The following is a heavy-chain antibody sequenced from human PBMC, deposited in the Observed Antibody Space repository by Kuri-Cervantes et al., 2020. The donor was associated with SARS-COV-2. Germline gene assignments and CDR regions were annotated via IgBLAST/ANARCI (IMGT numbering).Heavy chain of an antibody. V-gene: IGHV4-59*01. Sequence: GSLRLSCSVSGDTISPYNLAWVRQAPGKGLEWIGHIYYSGSVNYNPSLMSRLTISVDKSKNQVSLRLSSVTAADTSVYYCARDTGTYCSDISCYGYYYYYGMDVWGQGTTVTVSS. CDR2: IYYSGSV. CDR1: GDTISPYN. D-gene: IGHD2-2*01. CDR3: ARDTGTYCSDISCYGYYYYYGMDV. J-gene: IGHJ6*02.